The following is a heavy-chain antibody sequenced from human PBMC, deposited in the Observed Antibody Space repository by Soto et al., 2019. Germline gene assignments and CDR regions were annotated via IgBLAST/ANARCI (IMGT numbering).Heavy chain of an antibody. V-gene: IGHV4-34*01. Sequence: PSETLSLSCAVYGGSFSGYYWSWIRQPPGKGLEWIGEINHSGSTNYNPSLKSRVTISVDTSKNQFSLKLSFVTAADTAVYYCARPPRRGAVAHAFDIWGQGTMVTGSS. CDR1: GGSFSGYY. D-gene: IGHD6-19*01. CDR3: ARPPRRGAVAHAFDI. J-gene: IGHJ3*02. CDR2: INHSGST.